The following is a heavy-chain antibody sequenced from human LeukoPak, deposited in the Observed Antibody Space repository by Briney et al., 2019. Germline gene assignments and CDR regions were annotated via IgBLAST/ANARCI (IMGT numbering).Heavy chain of an antibody. Sequence: GGSLRLSCSASGFTFSDYWMSWVRQAPGKGLEWVANIKEDGSKKHHVDSVKGRFTICRDNSKNSLYLQMNSLRVEDTAVYYCARKFPVDYWGQGTLVTVPS. J-gene: IGHJ4*02. CDR2: IKEDGSKK. CDR3: ARKFPVDY. CDR1: GFTFSDYW. V-gene: IGHV3-7*01.